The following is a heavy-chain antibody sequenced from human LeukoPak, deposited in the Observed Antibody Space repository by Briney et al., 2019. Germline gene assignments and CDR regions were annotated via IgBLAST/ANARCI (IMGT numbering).Heavy chain of an antibody. CDR2: ISYDGSSK. J-gene: IGHJ4*02. CDR3: ASPAVYSSSWYYFDY. D-gene: IGHD6-13*01. Sequence: PGGSLRLSCAAPGFTFSSFGMHWVRQAPGKGLEWVAVISYDGSSKYYADSVKGRFTISRDNSKNTLYLQMNSLRAEDTAVYYCASPAVYSSSWYYFDYWGQGTLVTVSS. CDR1: GFTFSSFG. V-gene: IGHV3-30*03.